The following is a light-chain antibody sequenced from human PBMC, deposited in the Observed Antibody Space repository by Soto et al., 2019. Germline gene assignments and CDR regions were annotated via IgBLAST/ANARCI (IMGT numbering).Light chain of an antibody. CDR1: QSVSSTY. J-gene: IGKJ1*01. Sequence: VLTQSPGTLSLSPGERATLSCRASQSVSSTYLAWYQLKPGQAPRLLIYGASSRATGLPDRFSGSGSGTDFTLTISRLEPEDFAVYYCQQFGSSPRTFGQGTKVVI. CDR2: GAS. CDR3: QQFGSSPRT. V-gene: IGKV3-20*01.